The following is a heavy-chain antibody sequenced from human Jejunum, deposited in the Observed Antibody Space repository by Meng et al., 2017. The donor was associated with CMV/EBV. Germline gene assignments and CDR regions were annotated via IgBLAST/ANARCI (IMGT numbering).Heavy chain of an antibody. J-gene: IGHJ4*02. CDR2: IYGGGSTK. V-gene: IGHV3-23*03. CDR3: AKDTVPDSRFNFDH. CDR1: GFVFSGYS. D-gene: IGHD2-21*02. Sequence: GFVFSGYSMNWVRLAPGKGLEWVSIIYGGGSTKIYADSVKGRFTISRDDSKNMLYLQMDSLRVEDTALYFCAKDTVPDSRFNFDHWGRGTLVTVSS.